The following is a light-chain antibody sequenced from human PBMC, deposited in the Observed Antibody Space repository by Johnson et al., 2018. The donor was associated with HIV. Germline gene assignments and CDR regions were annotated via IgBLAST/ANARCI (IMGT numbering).Light chain of an antibody. CDR3: GTWDSSLTPYV. J-gene: IGLJ1*01. V-gene: IGLV1-51*01. CDR2: DNN. CDR1: SSNLGNNF. Sequence: QSILTQPPSVSAAPGQRVTRSYSGSSSNLGNNFVSWFRQLPLRAPKVLIYDNNKRPSGIPDRFSGSKSCTSATLCITGLPTGVAADYYCGTWDSSLTPYVVGSGTRLTVL.